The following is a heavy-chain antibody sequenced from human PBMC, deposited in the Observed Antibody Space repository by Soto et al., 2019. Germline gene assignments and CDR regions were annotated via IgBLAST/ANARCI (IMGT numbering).Heavy chain of an antibody. J-gene: IGHJ6*02. D-gene: IGHD5-18*01. CDR2: LYSSGTT. V-gene: IGHV3-53*01. Sequence: GGSLRLSCTVSGFSVTNSYINWVRQAPGKGLEWVSILYSSGTTYYADSVRGRFTVSRDDSKNTLFLHMNSLRADDTAVYYCARDWSKFSYNYPYYYAMDAWGQGTTVTVSS. CDR3: ARDWSKFSYNYPYYYAMDA. CDR1: GFSVTNSY.